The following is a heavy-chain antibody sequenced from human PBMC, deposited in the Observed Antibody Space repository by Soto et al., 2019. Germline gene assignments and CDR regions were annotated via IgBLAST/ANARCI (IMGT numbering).Heavy chain of an antibody. V-gene: IGHV4-39*01. CDR1: GGSISSPSYN. CDR3: TTLASGHFDS. D-gene: IGHD7-27*01. J-gene: IGHJ4*02. CDR2: VFYSGTT. Sequence: QLRESGPGLLKPSETLSLTCNVSGGSISSPSYNWGWVRQPPGKGPEWIGTVFYSGTTQYNPSLRSRVAMSVDTSKSQVSLTLTSVTAADTAVYYCTTLASGHFDSWGQGAQVTVSS.